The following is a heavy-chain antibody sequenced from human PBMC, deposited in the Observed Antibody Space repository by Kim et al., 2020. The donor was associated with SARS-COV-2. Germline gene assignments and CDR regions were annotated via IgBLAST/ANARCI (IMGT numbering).Heavy chain of an antibody. CDR3: ANNIFQLLGNDLYYFG. CDR2: IFKSGKT. Sequence: SETLSLTCSVSGGSVSSGIHYWSWIRQPPGKGLEWIGYIFKSGKTNYNPSLKGRVTFSLDTSENQFSLRLTSVTAADTAVYFCANNIFQLLGNDLYYFG. J-gene: IGHJ6*01. CDR1: GGSVSSGIHY. V-gene: IGHV4-61*01. D-gene: IGHD2-2*01.